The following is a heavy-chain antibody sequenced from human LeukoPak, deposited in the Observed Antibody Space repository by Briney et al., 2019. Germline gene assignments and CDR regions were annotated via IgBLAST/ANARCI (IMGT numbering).Heavy chain of an antibody. CDR2: IAQGVSDE. V-gene: IGHV3-7*04. J-gene: IGHJ4*02. CDR3: ARVHCSGSSCYSLFDY. D-gene: IGHD2-15*01. CDR1: GFTFTNYW. Sequence: GGSLRLSCAASGFTFTNYWMRWVRQAPGKGLEWVANIAQGVSDEYYVDSVKGRFTTSRDNANNSLSLQMNSLRAEDTAVYYCARVHCSGSSCYSLFDYSGQGTLVTVSS.